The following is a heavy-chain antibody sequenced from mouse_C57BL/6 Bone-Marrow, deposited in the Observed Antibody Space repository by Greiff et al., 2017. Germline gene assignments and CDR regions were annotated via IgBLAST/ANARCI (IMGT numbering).Heavy chain of an antibody. Sequence: QVQLQQPGAELVKPGASVKLSCKASGYTFTSYWMQWVKQRPGQGLEWIGEIDPSDSYTNYNQKFQGKATLTVDTSSSTAYMQLSSLTSEDSAVYYCASAFSTTVVATDAMDYWGQGTSVTVSS. CDR1: GYTFTSYW. CDR3: ASAFSTTVVATDAMDY. J-gene: IGHJ4*01. V-gene: IGHV1-50*01. CDR2: IDPSDSYT. D-gene: IGHD1-1*01.